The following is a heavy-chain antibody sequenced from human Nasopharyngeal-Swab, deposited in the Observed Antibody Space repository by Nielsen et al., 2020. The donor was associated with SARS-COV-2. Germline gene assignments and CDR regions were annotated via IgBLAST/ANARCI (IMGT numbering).Heavy chain of an antibody. CDR2: IRSSSSTI. J-gene: IGHJ3*02. Sequence: GGSLRLSCAASGFTFSSYSMNWVRQAPGKGLGWVSYIRSSSSTIYYADSVKGRFTISRDNAKNSLYLQMNSLRAEDTAVYYCATYYDILTGYSEAFDIWGQGTMVTVSS. V-gene: IGHV3-48*04. D-gene: IGHD3-9*01. CDR1: GFTFSSYS. CDR3: ATYYDILTGYSEAFDI.